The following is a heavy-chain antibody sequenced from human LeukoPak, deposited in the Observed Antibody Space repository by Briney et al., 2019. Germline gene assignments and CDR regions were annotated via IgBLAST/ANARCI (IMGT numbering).Heavy chain of an antibody. CDR1: GFTFSSYA. CDR3: ARGPTTRGYYYYSGMAV. V-gene: IGHV3-30-3*01. J-gene: IGHJ6*02. D-gene: IGHD1-26*01. CDR2: ISYDGSNK. Sequence: GGSLRLSCAASGFTFSSYAMHWVRQAPGKGLEWVAVISYDGSNKYYADSVKGRFTISRDNSKNPLYLQMNSLRAEDTAVYSCARGPTTRGYYYYSGMAVWGQGTTVTVSS.